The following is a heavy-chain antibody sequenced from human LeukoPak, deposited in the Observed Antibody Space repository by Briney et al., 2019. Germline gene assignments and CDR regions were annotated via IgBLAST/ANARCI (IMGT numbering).Heavy chain of an antibody. J-gene: IGHJ4*02. D-gene: IGHD5-18*01. CDR1: RFTFSSYS. V-gene: IGHV3-21*01. CDR3: ARHLSGVTGYTYGRGIDY. Sequence: GGSLRLSCAASRFTFSSYSMNWVRQAPGKGLEWVSSISSSGSYIYYADSVKGRFTISRDNAKNSLYLQMISLRAEDTAVYYCARHLSGVTGYTYGRGIDYWGQGTQVTVSS. CDR2: ISSSGSYI.